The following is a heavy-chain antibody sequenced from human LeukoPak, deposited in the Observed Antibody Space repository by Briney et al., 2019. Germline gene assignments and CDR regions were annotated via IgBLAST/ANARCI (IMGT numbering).Heavy chain of an antibody. V-gene: IGHV1-69*06. D-gene: IGHD6-19*01. Sequence: GSSVKVSCKASGGTFSSYAISWVRQAPGQGLEWMGGIIPIFGTANYAQKFQGRVTITPDKSTSTAYMELSSLRSEDTGVYYCARGEWASSGWYLDYYYYMDVWGKGTTVTVSS. CDR2: IIPIFGTA. J-gene: IGHJ6*03. CDR3: ARGEWASSGWYLDYYYYMDV. CDR1: GGTFSSYA.